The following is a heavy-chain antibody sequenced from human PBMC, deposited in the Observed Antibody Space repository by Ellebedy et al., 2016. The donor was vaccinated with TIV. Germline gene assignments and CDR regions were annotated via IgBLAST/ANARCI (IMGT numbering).Heavy chain of an antibody. V-gene: IGHV3-11*06. D-gene: IGHD4-23*01. Sequence: GESLKISCAASGFNFSDYYMSWIRQAPGKGLEWVSYISSSSSYTNDADSVKGRFTISRDNAKNSLYLQMNSLRAEDTAVYYCARGHGGDAFDIWGQGTMVTVSS. CDR1: GFNFSDYY. J-gene: IGHJ3*02. CDR3: ARGHGGDAFDI. CDR2: ISSSSSYT.